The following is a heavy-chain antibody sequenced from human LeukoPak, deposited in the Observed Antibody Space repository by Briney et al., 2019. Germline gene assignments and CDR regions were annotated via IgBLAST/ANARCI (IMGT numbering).Heavy chain of an antibody. V-gene: IGHV4-4*02. CDR1: GGSISSSKW. D-gene: IGHD3-10*01. CDR3: ARGEEYGSGTVHFDY. CDR2: IYHGGNT. Sequence: PSGTLSLTCAVSGGSISSSKWWSWVRQAPGKGLEWIGEIYHGGNTNYNPSLKSRVTISVDKSKNQFSLNLNSVTAADTAVYYCARGEEYGSGTVHFDYWGQGTLVTVSS. J-gene: IGHJ4*02.